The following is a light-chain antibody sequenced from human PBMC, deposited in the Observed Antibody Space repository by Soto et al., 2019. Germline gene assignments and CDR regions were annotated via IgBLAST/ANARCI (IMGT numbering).Light chain of an antibody. CDR1: QSVGSW. CDR2: DAS. V-gene: IGKV1-5*01. CDR3: QQYDNYPLT. Sequence: DIQMTQSPSTLSASVGDRVTISCRASQSVGSWLAWYQQKPGKAPKFLIYDASTLESGVPSRFSGSGSGTEFTLTISSLQPDDFATYYCQQYDNYPLTFGGGTNVEI. J-gene: IGKJ4*01.